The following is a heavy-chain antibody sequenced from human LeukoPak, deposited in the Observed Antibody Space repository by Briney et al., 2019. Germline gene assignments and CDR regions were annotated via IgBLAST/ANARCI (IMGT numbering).Heavy chain of an antibody. CDR1: GGSISSYY. CDR2: IYYSGST. CDR3: ARRLLSGDSSAFDY. D-gene: IGHD3-22*01. V-gene: IGHV4-59*08. Sequence: SETLSLTRTVSGGSISSYYWSWIRQPPGKGLEWIGYIYYSGSTNYNPSLKSRVTISVDTSKNQFSLKLSSVTAADTAVYYCARRLLSGDSSAFDYWGQGTLVTVSS. J-gene: IGHJ4*02.